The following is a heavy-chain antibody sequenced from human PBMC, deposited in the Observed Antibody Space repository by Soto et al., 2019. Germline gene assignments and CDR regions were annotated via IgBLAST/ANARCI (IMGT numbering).Heavy chain of an antibody. J-gene: IGHJ4*02. D-gene: IGHD2-21*01. CDR1: GYTFTSYA. CDR3: ARDLAYGIPDY. CDR2: INAGNGNT. V-gene: IGHV1-3*01. Sequence: QVQRVQSGAEVKKPGASVKVSCKASGYTFTSYAMHWVRQAPGQRLEWMGWINAGNGNTKYSQNFQGRVTITRDTSASTAYMELSSLRSEDTAVYYCARDLAYGIPDYWGQGTLVTVSS.